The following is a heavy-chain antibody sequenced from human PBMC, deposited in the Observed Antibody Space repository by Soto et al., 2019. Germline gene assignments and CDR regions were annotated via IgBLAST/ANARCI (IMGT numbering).Heavy chain of an antibody. Sequence: PGGSLRLSCTGSGFTFSNYGMHWVRQAPGKGLEWMAGISYEGSHEYYAESVKGRLTISRDNSKKTLYLQIDSLRVEDTAVYYCAKEGATKDHDYWGQGTLVTSPQ. J-gene: IGHJ4*02. V-gene: IGHV3-30*18. D-gene: IGHD5-12*01. CDR2: ISYEGSHE. CDR3: AKEGATKDHDY. CDR1: GFTFSNYG.